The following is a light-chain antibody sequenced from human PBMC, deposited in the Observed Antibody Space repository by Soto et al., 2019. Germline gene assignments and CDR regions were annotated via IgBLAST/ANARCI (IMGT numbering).Light chain of an antibody. CDR3: QQYDKWPRT. CDR1: QSISRK. V-gene: IGKV3-15*01. J-gene: IGKJ1*01. Sequence: EIVMTQSPATLSVSPGERATLSCRASQSISRKLAWYQQTRGQAPRLLIYGASTRATGVPARFSGSGTGTEFTLTISNLQSEDFAVYHCQQYDKWPRTFGQGTKVDIK. CDR2: GAS.